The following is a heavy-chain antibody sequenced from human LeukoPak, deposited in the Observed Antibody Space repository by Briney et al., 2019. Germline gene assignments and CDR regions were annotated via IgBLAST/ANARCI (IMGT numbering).Heavy chain of an antibody. Sequence: GGSLRLSCAASGFTFSDYEMNWVRQAPGRCLEWISSIHSRDSSTHHADSVKGRFTISRDNAKNSLYLQMNSLRAEDTAVYYCAKGGYCSGGTCYKWNAFDMWGQGTMVTVSS. D-gene: IGHD2-15*01. CDR3: AKGGYCSGGTCYKWNAFDM. CDR1: GFTFSDYE. CDR2: IHSRDSST. V-gene: IGHV3-48*03. J-gene: IGHJ3*02.